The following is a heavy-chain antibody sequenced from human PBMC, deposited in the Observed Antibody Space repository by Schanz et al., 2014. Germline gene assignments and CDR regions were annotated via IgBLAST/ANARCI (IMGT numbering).Heavy chain of an antibody. V-gene: IGHV1-2*02. CDR3: ARAGYCRDSGCYSLGIEY. CDR1: AYTFTGYY. J-gene: IGHJ4*02. Sequence: QVQLVQSGAEVKEPGASVKVSCKASAYTFTGYYLHWVRQAPGQGLEWMGWISPNGATRYAQNFQDKVTMTRDTSSSTAYMEVTSLRLDDTAVYYCARAGYCRDSGCYSLGIEYWGQGTLVTVSS. D-gene: IGHD2-15*01. CDR2: ISPNGAT.